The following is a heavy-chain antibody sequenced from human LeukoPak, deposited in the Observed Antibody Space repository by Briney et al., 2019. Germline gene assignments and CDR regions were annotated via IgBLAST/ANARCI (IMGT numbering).Heavy chain of an antibody. CDR2: VSGSGGST. J-gene: IGHJ4*02. Sequence: PGGSLRLSCAASGFTFSNYAMSWVRQAPGKGLEWVSAVSGSGGSTYYADSVKGRFTISRDNSKNTLYVQMNSLRAGDTAVYYCARAFDGYDSGYFDYWGQGTLVPVSS. D-gene: IGHD5-12*01. CDR3: ARAFDGYDSGYFDY. V-gene: IGHV3-23*01. CDR1: GFTFSNYA.